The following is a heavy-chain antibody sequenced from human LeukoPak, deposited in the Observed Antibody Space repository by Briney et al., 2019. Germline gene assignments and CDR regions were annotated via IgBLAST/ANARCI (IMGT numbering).Heavy chain of an antibody. CDR1: GGTFSSYA. J-gene: IGHJ3*02. CDR3: ARGYCSSTSCYAFDI. V-gene: IGHV1-69*06. D-gene: IGHD2-2*01. CDR2: IIPIFGTA. Sequence: SVKVSCKASGGTFSSYAISWVRQAPGQGLEWMGGIIPIFGTANYAQKFQGRVTITADKSTSTAYMELSSRRSEDTAVYYCARGYCSSTSCYAFDIWGQGTMVTVSS.